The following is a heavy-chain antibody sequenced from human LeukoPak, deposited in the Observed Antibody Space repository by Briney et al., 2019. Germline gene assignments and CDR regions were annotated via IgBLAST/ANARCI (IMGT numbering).Heavy chain of an antibody. Sequence: ASVKVSCKASGGTFSSYAISWVRQAPGQGLEWMGRIIPIFGTANYAQKFQGRVTITTDESTSTAYMELSSLRSEDTAVYYCARGLLTVTRIDYYYYYMDVWGKGTTVTVSS. D-gene: IGHD4-17*01. CDR1: GGTFSSYA. V-gene: IGHV1-69*05. J-gene: IGHJ6*03. CDR3: ARGLLTVTRIDYYYYYMDV. CDR2: IIPIFGTA.